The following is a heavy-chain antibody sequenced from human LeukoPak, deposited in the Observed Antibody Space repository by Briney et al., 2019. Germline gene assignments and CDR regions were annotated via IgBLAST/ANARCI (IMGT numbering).Heavy chain of an antibody. Sequence: GESLKISCKGSGYIFTSYYIGWVRQMPGKGLEWMGIIYSGDSDTTYSPSFQGQVTISADRSISTAYLQWSSLKASDTAMYYCARRLDSSGWYYAFDIWGQGTMVTVSS. J-gene: IGHJ3*02. CDR3: ARRLDSSGWYYAFDI. CDR1: GYIFTSYY. V-gene: IGHV5-51*01. CDR2: IYSGDSDT. D-gene: IGHD6-19*01.